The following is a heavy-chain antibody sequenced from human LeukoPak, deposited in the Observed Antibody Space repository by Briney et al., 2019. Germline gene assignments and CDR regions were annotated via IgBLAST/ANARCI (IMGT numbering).Heavy chain of an antibody. J-gene: IGHJ3*02. Sequence: SETLSLTCAVYGGSFSGYYWSWIRQPPGKGLEWIGEINHSGSTNYNPSLKSRVTISVDTSKNQFSLKLSSVTAADTAVYYCARQEWELLPGAFDIWGQGTMVTVSS. D-gene: IGHD1-26*01. CDR2: INHSGST. V-gene: IGHV4-34*01. CDR1: GGSFSGYY. CDR3: ARQEWELLPGAFDI.